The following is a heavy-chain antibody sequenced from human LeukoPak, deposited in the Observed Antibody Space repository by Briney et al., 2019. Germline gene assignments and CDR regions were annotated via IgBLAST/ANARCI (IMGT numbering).Heavy chain of an antibody. CDR3: ARIVAYDFWSGYEGENYYYMDV. Sequence: ASVKVSCKASGGTFSSYAISWVRQAPGQGLEWMGGIIPIFGTANYAQKFQGRVTITTDESTSTAYMELSSLRSEDTAVYYCARIVAYDFWSGYEGENYYYMDVWGKGTMVTVSS. CDR2: IIPIFGTA. D-gene: IGHD3-3*01. V-gene: IGHV1-69*05. J-gene: IGHJ6*03. CDR1: GGTFSSYA.